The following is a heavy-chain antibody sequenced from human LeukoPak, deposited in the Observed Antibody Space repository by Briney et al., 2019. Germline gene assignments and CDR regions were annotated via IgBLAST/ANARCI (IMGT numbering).Heavy chain of an antibody. V-gene: IGHV3-23*01. J-gene: IGHJ4*02. CDR2: ISGSAGSP. CDR1: GFTFSWYA. Sequence: AGGSPRLSCAASGFTFSWYAMSWVRQAPGKGLEWVSAISGSAGSPHYADSVRGRFTISRDNSRNTLYLQMNSLRAEDTAVYYCAKDLQVSSAYHFDYWGQGTLVSVSS. D-gene: IGHD6-19*01. CDR3: AKDLQVSSAYHFDY.